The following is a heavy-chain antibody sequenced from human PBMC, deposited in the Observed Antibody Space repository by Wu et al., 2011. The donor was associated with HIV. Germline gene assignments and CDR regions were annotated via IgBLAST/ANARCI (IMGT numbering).Heavy chain of an antibody. CDR3: AREPLGTIH. CDR1: GYTFTDFY. J-gene: IGHJ4*02. V-gene: IGHV1-2*02. D-gene: IGHD7-27*01. CDR2: INPYSGAT. Sequence: QVQLVQSGADMRKPGASVKVSCKASGYTFTDFYMYWVRQAPGQGLEWVGWINPYSGATHYAQKFEGRVSMTRDPSISTAYMELSRLKSDDTAIYYCAREPLGTIHWGQGTQIIVSS.